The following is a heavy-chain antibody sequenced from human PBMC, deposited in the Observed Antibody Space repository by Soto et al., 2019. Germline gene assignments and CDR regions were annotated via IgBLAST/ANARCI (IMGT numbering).Heavy chain of an antibody. J-gene: IGHJ4*02. Sequence: GESLKISCKGSGYSLAGYWITWVRQKPGKGLERMGRIDPSDSQTYYSPSFRGHVTISATKSITTVFLQWSGLRASDTAMYYCARQIYDSDTGPNFQYYFDSWGQGTPVTVSS. CDR2: IDPSDSQT. V-gene: IGHV5-10-1*01. D-gene: IGHD3-22*01. CDR1: GYSLAGYW. CDR3: ARQIYDSDTGPNFQYYFDS.